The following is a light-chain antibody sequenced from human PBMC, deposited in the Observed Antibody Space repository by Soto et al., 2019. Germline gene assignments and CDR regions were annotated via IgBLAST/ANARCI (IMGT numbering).Light chain of an antibody. CDR3: QQYNSYWT. CDR2: KAS. V-gene: IGKV1-5*03. CDR1: QTISSW. J-gene: IGKJ1*01. Sequence: DIQMNQSPSTLSGSVGDRVTITCRASQTISSWLAWYQQKPGKAPKLLIYKASTLESGVPSRFSGIGSGTEFTLTISSLQPDDFATYYCQQYNSYWTFGQGAKVDIK.